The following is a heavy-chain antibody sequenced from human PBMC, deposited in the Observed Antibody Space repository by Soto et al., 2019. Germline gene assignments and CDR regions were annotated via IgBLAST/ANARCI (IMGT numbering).Heavy chain of an antibody. Sequence: PGGSLRLSCAASGFTFSSYGMHWVRQAPGKGLEWVAVIWYDGSNKYYADSVKGRFTISRDNSKNTLYLQMNSLRAEDTAVYYCARTRGKTNYDFWTLYYYGMDVWGQGTTVTVSS. CDR3: ARTRGKTNYDFWTLYYYGMDV. V-gene: IGHV3-33*01. J-gene: IGHJ6*02. CDR2: IWYDGSNK. CDR1: GFTFSSYG. D-gene: IGHD3-3*01.